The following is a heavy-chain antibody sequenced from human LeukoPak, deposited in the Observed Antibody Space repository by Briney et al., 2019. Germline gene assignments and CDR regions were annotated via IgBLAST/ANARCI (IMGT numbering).Heavy chain of an antibody. D-gene: IGHD3-22*01. V-gene: IGHV5-10-1*01. CDR2: IDPDDSYA. CDR1: GYSFTSYW. J-gene: IGHJ4*02. CDR3: ARHLPSTLYYDSSSYPPDDY. Sequence: GASLQISCKGSGYSFTSYWISWVRQMPGKGLEWMGRIDPDDSYANFSPSFQGHVTISADKYISTAYLQWSSLKASDTAMYYCARHLPSTLYYDSSSYPPDDYWGQGTLVTVSS.